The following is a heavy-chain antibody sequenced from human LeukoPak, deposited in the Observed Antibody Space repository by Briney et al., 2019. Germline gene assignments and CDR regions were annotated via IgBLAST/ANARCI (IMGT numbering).Heavy chain of an antibody. V-gene: IGHV1-69*13. D-gene: IGHD3-22*01. CDR2: IIPIFGTA. CDR3: ARGPPYYYDSSGYYRLDY. Sequence: SVKVSCTASGGTFSSYAISWVRQAPGQGLEWMGGIIPIFGTANYAQKFQGRVTITADESTSTAYMELSSLRSEDTAVYYCARGPPYYYDSSGYYRLDYWGQGTLVTVSS. J-gene: IGHJ4*02. CDR1: GGTFSSYA.